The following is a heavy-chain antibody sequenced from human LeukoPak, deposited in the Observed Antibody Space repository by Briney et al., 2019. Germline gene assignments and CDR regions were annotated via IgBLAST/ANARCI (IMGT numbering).Heavy chain of an antibody. CDR3: SRDFHGDRVY. D-gene: IGHD4-17*01. V-gene: IGHV3-74*01. J-gene: IGHJ4*02. CDR1: GFTFSDYW. CDR2: INPDGSTT. Sequence: PGGSLRLSCAASGFTFSDYWMHWVRQAPGKGLVWVARINPDGSTTNYADSVKGRFTVSRDNAKNTLFLQMNSLRAEDTAVYYCSRDFHGDRVYWGQGTLVTVSS.